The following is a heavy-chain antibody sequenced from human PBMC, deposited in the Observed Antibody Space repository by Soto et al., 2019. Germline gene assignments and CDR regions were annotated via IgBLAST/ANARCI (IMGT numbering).Heavy chain of an antibody. Sequence: QVQLVQSGAEVKKPGSSVKVSCKASGGSFSTYTISWVRQAPGQGLEWMGGIIPIFDTTNYAQKFQGRVAITADDSTSTAYMELSSLRSEDTAVYYCARLRRAGLSWGQGTLVTVSS. CDR3: ARLRRAGLS. J-gene: IGHJ4*02. D-gene: IGHD6-19*01. CDR1: GGSFSTYT. V-gene: IGHV1-69*01. CDR2: IIPIFDTT.